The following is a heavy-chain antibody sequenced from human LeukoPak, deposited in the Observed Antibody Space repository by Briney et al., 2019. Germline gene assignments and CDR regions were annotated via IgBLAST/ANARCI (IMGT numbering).Heavy chain of an antibody. CDR1: GFTFSSYS. Sequence: PGGSLRLSCAASGFTFSSYSMNWVRQAPGKGLEWVSYISYSSTTMYYADSVKGRFTISRDNAKNSLYLQMNSLRAEDTAVYYCTRDLGATAYFGQGTLVTVSS. J-gene: IGHJ4*02. CDR3: TRDLGATAY. D-gene: IGHD1-26*01. CDR2: ISYSSTTM. V-gene: IGHV3-48*01.